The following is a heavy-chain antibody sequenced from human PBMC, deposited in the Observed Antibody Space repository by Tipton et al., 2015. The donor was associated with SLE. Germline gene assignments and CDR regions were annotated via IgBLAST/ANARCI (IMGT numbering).Heavy chain of an antibody. V-gene: IGHV3-23*01. CDR3: ARAGSVYFDY. Sequence: SLRLSCEAYGFTFSDYAMSWVRQAPGKGPEWVSGISRRSGDHTYYADSVKGRFTISRDNSKNTLYLQMNSLRAEDTAVYYCARAGSVYFDYWGQGTLVTVSS. J-gene: IGHJ4*02. CDR1: GFTFSDYA. CDR2: ISRRSGDHT. D-gene: IGHD1-14*01.